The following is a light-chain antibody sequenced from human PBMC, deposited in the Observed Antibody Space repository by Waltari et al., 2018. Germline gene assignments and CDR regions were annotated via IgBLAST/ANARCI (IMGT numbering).Light chain of an antibody. Sequence: QSVLTQPPSASGTPGQRLTISCSGSSSNIGSNTVNWYQQLPGTSPKLLIYSNNQRPSGVPDRFSGSKSGTSASRAISGLQSEDEADYYCAAWDDSLNGWVFGGGTKLTVL. CDR1: SSNIGSNT. J-gene: IGLJ3*02. V-gene: IGLV1-44*01. CDR2: SNN. CDR3: AAWDDSLNGWV.